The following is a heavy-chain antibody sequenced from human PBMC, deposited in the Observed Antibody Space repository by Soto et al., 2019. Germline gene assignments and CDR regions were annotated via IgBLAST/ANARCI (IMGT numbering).Heavy chain of an antibody. Sequence: GASVKVSCKASGYTFTNYGISWVRQAPGQGLEWMGWISAYNGNTNYAQKLQGRVTMTTDTSTSTAYMELRSLRSDDTAVYYCAREGGGGSYSFYYYYGMDVWGQGTTVTVSS. CDR1: GYTFTNYG. CDR3: AREGGGGSYSFYYYYGMDV. J-gene: IGHJ6*02. V-gene: IGHV1-18*01. D-gene: IGHD1-26*01. CDR2: ISAYNGNT.